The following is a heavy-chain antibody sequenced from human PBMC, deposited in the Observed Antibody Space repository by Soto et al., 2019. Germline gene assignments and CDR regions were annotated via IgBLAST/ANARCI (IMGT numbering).Heavy chain of an antibody. CDR3: AVGGDIVVVPAAKDNPYCYCGMDV. CDR2: IIPIFGTP. Sequence: QVQLVQSGAEVKKPGSSVKVSCKASGGTFSSYGLSWVRQAPGQGLEWMGGIIPIFGTPNYARKFQGRVTISADESTSTATMERSSLRSEDTAVYYCAVGGDIVVVPAAKDNPYCYCGMDVWGQGTTVTVSS. V-gene: IGHV1-69*01. CDR1: GGTFSSYG. J-gene: IGHJ6*02. D-gene: IGHD2-2*01.